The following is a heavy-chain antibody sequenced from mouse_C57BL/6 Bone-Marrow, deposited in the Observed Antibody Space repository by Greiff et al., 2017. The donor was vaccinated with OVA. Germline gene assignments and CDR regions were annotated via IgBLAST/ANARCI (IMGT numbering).Heavy chain of an antibody. J-gene: IGHJ1*03. CDR1: FYTFTDYE. CDR2: IDPETGGT. V-gene: IGHV1-15*01. CDR3: TRGDYDYDEGYWYFDV. D-gene: IGHD2-4*01. Sequence: VKLMESGAELVRPVSSFPLSFPSSFYTFTDYEMHWVKQTPVHGLEWIGAIDPETGGTAYNQKFKGKAILTADKSSSTAYMELRSLTSEDSAVYYCTRGDYDYDEGYWYFDVWGTGTTVTVSS.